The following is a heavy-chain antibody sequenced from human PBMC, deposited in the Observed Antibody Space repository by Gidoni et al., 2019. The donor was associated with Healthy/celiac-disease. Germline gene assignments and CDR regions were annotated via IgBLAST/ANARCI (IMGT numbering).Heavy chain of an antibody. Sequence: QVQLVQSGAEVKKPGSSVKVSCKASGGTFSSYAISWVRQAPGQGLEWMGGIIPIFGTANYAQKFQGRVTITADKSTSTAYMELSSLRSEDTAVYYCARGSVVPAAIYYYYGMDVWGQGTTVTVSS. D-gene: IGHD2-2*01. CDR3: ARGSVVPAAIYYYYGMDV. J-gene: IGHJ6*02. V-gene: IGHV1-69*06. CDR1: GGTFSSYA. CDR2: IIPIFGTA.